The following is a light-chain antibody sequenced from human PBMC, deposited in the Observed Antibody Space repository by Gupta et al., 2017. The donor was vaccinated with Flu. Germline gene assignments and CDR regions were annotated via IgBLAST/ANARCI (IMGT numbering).Light chain of an antibody. CDR3: QQYVETPIM. V-gene: IGKV4-1*01. Sequence: ATINCTSSQNVLYSVNNKNYLAWYQQKPRQPPKVLIYWASTRESGVPDRFSGSGSGTXFTLTIXSLQAADVAVYYCQQYVETPIMFGXGTRVEIK. CDR2: WAS. CDR1: QNVLYSVNNKNY. J-gene: IGKJ1*01.